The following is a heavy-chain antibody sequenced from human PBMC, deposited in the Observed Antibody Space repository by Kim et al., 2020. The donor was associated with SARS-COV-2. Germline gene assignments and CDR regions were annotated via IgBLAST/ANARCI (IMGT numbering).Heavy chain of an antibody. J-gene: IGHJ4*02. V-gene: IGHV3-11*04. D-gene: IGHD3-10*01. Sequence: DSVEGRFTITRDNAKNSLYLQMNSLIAEDTDVYYGARGGYYYGSGSYIGYWGQGTLVTVSS. CDR3: ARGGYYYGSGSYIGY.